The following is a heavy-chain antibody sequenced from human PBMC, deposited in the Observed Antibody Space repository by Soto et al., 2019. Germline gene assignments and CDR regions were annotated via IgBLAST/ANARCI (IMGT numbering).Heavy chain of an antibody. CDR3: ALTFGVVISYYFDY. CDR1: GGTFSSYA. Sequence: SVKVSCKASGGTFSSYAISWVRQAPGQGLEWMGGIIPIFGTANYAQKFQGRVTITADKSTSTAYMELSSLRSEDTAVYYCALTFGVVISYYFDYWGQGTLVTVPS. V-gene: IGHV1-69*06. D-gene: IGHD3-3*01. J-gene: IGHJ4*02. CDR2: IIPIFGTA.